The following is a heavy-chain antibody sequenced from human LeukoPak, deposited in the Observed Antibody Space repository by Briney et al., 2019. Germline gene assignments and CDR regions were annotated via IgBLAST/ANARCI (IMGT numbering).Heavy chain of an antibody. J-gene: IGHJ4*02. Sequence: ASVKVSCKASGYTFTSYGISWVRQAPGQGLEWMGWMNPNSGNTSYAQKFQGRVTMTRNTSISTAYMELSSLRSEDTAVYYCAQYYYDSSGYYFDYWGQGTLVTVSS. CDR3: AQYYYDSSGYYFDY. D-gene: IGHD3-22*01. V-gene: IGHV1-8*02. CDR1: GYTFTSYG. CDR2: MNPNSGNT.